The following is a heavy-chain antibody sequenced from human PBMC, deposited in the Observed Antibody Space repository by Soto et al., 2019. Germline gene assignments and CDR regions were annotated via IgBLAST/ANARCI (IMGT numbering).Heavy chain of an antibody. Sequence: RLSCAASGFTVRSNYMSWVRQAPGKGLEWVSVIYSGGSTYYADSVKGRFTISRDNSKNTLYLQMNSLRAEDTAVYYCARAPLYYYGMDVWGQGTTVTVSS. CDR2: IYSGGST. V-gene: IGHV3-53*01. J-gene: IGHJ6*02. CDR1: GFTVRSNY. CDR3: ARAPLYYYGMDV.